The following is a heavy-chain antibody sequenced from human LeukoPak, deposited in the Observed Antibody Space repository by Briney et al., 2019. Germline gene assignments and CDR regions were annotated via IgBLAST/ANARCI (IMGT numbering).Heavy chain of an antibody. CDR1: GGSFRGYY. V-gene: IGHV4-34*01. Sequence: KASETLSLTCAVYGGSFRGYYWSWIRQPPGKGLEWIGEINHSGSTNYNPSLKSRVTISVDTSKNQFSLKLSSVTAADTAVYYCARGRNYYGSGSYIDYWGQGTLVTVSS. D-gene: IGHD3-10*01. J-gene: IGHJ4*02. CDR3: ARGRNYYGSGSYIDY. CDR2: INHSGST.